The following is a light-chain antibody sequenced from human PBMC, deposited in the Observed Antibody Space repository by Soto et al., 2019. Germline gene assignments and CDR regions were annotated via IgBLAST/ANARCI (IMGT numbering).Light chain of an antibody. CDR2: DAT. CDR1: QSVASNL. J-gene: IGKJ2*01. Sequence: EIVLTQSPGTLSLSPGERATLSCRASQSVASNLLAWFQQRPGQPPRLLIYDATGRATGIPDRFSGSGSATDFNLTINRLEPEDFAVYYCHQYANSPFTFGQGTKVEIK. CDR3: HQYANSPFT. V-gene: IGKV3-20*01.